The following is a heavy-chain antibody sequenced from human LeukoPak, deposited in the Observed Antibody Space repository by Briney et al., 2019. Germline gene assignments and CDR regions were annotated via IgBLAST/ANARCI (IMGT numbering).Heavy chain of an antibody. CDR1: GFTFSSYW. J-gene: IGHJ6*04. CDR2: IKQDGSEK. D-gene: IGHD2-2*01. Sequence: GGSLRLSCAASGFTFSSYWMSWARQAPGKGLEWVANIKQDGSEKYYVDSVKGRFTISRDNAKNSLYLQMNSLRAEDTAVYYCARGEDIVVVPAAYYYGMDVWGKGTTVTVSS. V-gene: IGHV3-7*01. CDR3: ARGEDIVVVPAAYYYGMDV.